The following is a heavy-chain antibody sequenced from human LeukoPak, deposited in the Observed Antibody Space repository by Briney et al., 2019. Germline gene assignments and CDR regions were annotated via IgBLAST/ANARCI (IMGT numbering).Heavy chain of an antibody. CDR3: ARVMAGYSYMDV. V-gene: IGHV3-21*01. CDR1: GFTFSRYA. D-gene: IGHD3-10*01. J-gene: IGHJ6*03. CDR2: ISTTSSSSYI. Sequence: GGSLRLSCAASGFTFSRYAMNWVRQAPGKGLEWVSPISTTSSSSYIHYADSMKGRFTISRDNAKSSLYLQMNSLRAEDTAVYYCARVMAGYSYMDVWGKGTTVTVSS.